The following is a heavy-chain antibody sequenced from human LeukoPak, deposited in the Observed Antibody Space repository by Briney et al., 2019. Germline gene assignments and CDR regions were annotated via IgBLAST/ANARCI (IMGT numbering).Heavy chain of an antibody. J-gene: IGHJ4*02. CDR2: INWNGGST. Sequence: GGSLRLSCAASGFTFDDYGMSWVRQAPGKGLEWVSGINWNGGSTGYADSVKGRFTISRDNAKNSLYLQMNSLRAEDTALYYXXXXXRXFXXLSIGFDYWGQGTLVTVSS. CDR3: XXXXRXFXXLSIGFDY. D-gene: IGHD3-9*01. CDR1: GFTFDDYG. V-gene: IGHV3-20*04.